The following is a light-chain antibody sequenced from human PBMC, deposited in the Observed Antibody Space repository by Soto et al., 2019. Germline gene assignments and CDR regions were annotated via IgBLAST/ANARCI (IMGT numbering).Light chain of an antibody. CDR3: QQYDNLPWT. J-gene: IGKJ1*01. CDR2: DAS. Sequence: DIQMTQSPCSLSASVGDRVTITCQASQDINNYLNWYQQIPRKAPKLLIFDASDLEAGVPSRFSGGGSGTHFTLTISSLQPEDVATYYCQQYDNLPWTFGQGTKVDIK. V-gene: IGKV1-33*01. CDR1: QDINNY.